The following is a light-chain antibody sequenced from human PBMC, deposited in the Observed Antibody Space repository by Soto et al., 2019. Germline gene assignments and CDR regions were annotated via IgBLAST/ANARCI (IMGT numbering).Light chain of an antibody. CDR1: QSVSSN. V-gene: IGKV3-15*01. Sequence: EIAMTQSPATRSESPGESATLSFRASQSVSSNLAWHQQKHGQAPRILMYDASTRATGISARFSGSGSGTELTITISSRQPEDGEVYYCQQYHNWPITFGQGTRLEIK. CDR3: QQYHNWPIT. CDR2: DAS. J-gene: IGKJ5*01.